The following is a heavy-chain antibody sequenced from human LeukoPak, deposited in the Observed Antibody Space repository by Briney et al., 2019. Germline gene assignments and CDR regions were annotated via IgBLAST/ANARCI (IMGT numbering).Heavy chain of an antibody. CDR2: INHSGST. CDR1: GGSFSGYY. CDR3: ARGRMGPRYYYDTSGYKAYYFDY. D-gene: IGHD3-22*01. V-gene: IGHV4-34*01. J-gene: IGHJ4*02. Sequence: SETLSLTYAVYGGSFSGYYWSWIRQPPGKGLEWIGEINHSGSTNYNPSLKSRVTISVDTSKNQFSLKLSSVTAADTAVYYCARGRMGPRYYYDTSGYKAYYFDYWGQGTLVTVSS.